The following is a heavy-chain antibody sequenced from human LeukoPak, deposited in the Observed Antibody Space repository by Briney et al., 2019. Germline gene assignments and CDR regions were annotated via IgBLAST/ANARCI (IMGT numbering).Heavy chain of an antibody. CDR1: GGSISSYY. D-gene: IGHD3-10*01. V-gene: IGHV4-4*07. CDR2: IYTSGST. Sequence: SETLSLTCTVSGGSISSYYWSWIRQPAGKGLEWIGRIYTSGSTNYNPSLKSRVTISVDTSKNQFSLKLSSVTAADTAVYYCARDQGHYYGSGSYYNPRCYYGMDVWGQGTTVTVSS. CDR3: ARDQGHYYGSGSYYNPRCYYGMDV. J-gene: IGHJ6*02.